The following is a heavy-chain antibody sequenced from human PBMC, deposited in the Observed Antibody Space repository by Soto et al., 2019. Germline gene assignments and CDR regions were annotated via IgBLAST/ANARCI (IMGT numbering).Heavy chain of an antibody. V-gene: IGHV1-69*13. Sequence: SVKVSCKASGGTFSSYAISWVRQAPGQGLEWMGGIIPIFGTANYAQKFQGRVTITADESITTVYMELNNLSPDDTAVYYCGRGRSGQLVVFYWGQGTPVTVSS. J-gene: IGHJ4*02. CDR2: IIPIFGTA. CDR1: GGTFSSYA. D-gene: IGHD1-26*01. CDR3: GRGRSGQLVVFY.